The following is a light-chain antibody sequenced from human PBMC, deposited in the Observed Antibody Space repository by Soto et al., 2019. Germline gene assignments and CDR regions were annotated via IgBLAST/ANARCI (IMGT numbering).Light chain of an antibody. J-gene: IGLJ1*01. Sequence: QSALTQPASVSGSPGQSITISCTGTSSDVGAYNYVSWYQQHPGKAPKLMIYEVNYRPSGISGRFSGSKSGNTASLTISALRAEDEADYYCSSYRATNTEVFGTGTKVTVL. CDR3: SSYRATNTEV. CDR2: EVN. V-gene: IGLV2-14*01. CDR1: SSDVGAYNY.